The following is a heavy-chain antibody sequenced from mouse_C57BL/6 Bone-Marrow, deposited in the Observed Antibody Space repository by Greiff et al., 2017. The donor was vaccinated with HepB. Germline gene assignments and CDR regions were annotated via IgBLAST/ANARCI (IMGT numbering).Heavy chain of an antibody. CDR1: GFTFSSYG. J-gene: IGHJ3*01. CDR3: ARVGIYYYGRGAY. V-gene: IGHV5-6*01. Sequence: EVQGVESGGDLVKPGGSLKLSCAASGFTFSSYGMSWVRQTPDKRLEWVATISSGGSYTYYPDSVKGRFTISRDNAKNTLYLQMSSLKSEDTAMYYCARVGIYYYGRGAYWGQGTLVTVSA. D-gene: IGHD1-1*01. CDR2: ISSGGSYT.